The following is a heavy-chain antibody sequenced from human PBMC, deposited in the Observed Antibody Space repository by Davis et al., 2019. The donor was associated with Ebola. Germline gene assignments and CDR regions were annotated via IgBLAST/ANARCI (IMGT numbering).Heavy chain of an antibody. CDR3: ARPLVATWDDAFDI. Sequence: GESLKISCAASGFTFSSDSMNWVSQAPGKGLEWVSSISSSSSYIYYADSVKGRFTISRDNAKNSLYLQMNSLRAEDTAVYYCARPLVATWDDAFDIWGQGTMVTVSS. CDR2: ISSSSSYI. D-gene: IGHD5-12*01. CDR1: GFTFSSDS. J-gene: IGHJ3*02. V-gene: IGHV3-21*01.